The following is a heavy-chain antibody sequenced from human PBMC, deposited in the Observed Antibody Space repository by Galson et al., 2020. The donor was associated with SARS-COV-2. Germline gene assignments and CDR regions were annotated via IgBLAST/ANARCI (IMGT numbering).Heavy chain of an antibody. CDR3: AKEGTQPVYCTNGVCLYYYYYDYMDV. D-gene: IGHD2-8*01. J-gene: IGHJ6*03. V-gene: IGHV3-33*06. CDR2: IWYDGSNK. CDR1: GFTFSSSG. Sequence: GGSLRLSCAASGFTFSSSGIHWVRPAHAKGLERVPVIWYDGSNKYYADSSKSRFTISRDNSKNTLYLQMKSLRAEDTAVYYCAKEGTQPVYCTNGVCLYYYYYDYMDVWGKGTTVTVSS.